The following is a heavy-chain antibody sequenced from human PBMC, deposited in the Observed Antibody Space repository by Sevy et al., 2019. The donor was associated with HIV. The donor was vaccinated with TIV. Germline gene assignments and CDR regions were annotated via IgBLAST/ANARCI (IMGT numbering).Heavy chain of an antibody. J-gene: IGHJ4*02. CDR1: GFNFRIYA. V-gene: IGHV3-30*03. D-gene: IGHD1-26*01. Sequence: GGYLRLSCAASGFNFRIYAMHWVRQAPGKGLEWVGVISYDGSDKFYAESVKGRFTISRDNSKNMVFLQLNSLRGDDTAVYYCATGRQGATYGYWGQGTPVTVSS. CDR3: ATGRQGATYGY. CDR2: ISYDGSDK.